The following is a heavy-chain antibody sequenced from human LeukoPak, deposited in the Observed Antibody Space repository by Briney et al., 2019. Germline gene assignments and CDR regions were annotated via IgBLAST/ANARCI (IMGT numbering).Heavy chain of an antibody. CDR1: GFTFSSYN. CDR2: ISSSSSPI. V-gene: IGHV3-48*02. D-gene: IGHD1-26*01. CDR3: ARGGTYCPDY. J-gene: IGHJ4*02. Sequence: GGSLRLSCAASGFTFSSYNMNWVRQAPGKGREWVSYISSSSSPIFYADSVKGRFTISRDNAKNSLYLQMHSLRDEDTAVYYCARGGTYCPDYWGQGTLVTVSS.